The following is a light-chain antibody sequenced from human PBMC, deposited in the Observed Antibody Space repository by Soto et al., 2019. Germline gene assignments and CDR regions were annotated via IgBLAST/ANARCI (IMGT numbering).Light chain of an antibody. V-gene: IGKV1-33*01. J-gene: IGKJ4*01. CDR3: QQYDNLPPLT. CDR2: DAS. CDR1: QDISNY. Sequence: DIQMHQSPSSLSASVGDRVTITCQASQDISNYLNWYQQKPGKAPKLLIYDASNLETGVLSRFSASGSGTDFTFTISSLQPEDIATYYCQQYDNLPPLTFGGGTKGELK.